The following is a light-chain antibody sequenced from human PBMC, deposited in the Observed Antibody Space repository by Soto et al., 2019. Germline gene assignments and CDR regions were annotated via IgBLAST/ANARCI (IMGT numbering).Light chain of an antibody. CDR1: QSLSSSS. CDR2: GAS. Sequence: EIVLTQSPCTLSMSPGERATLSCRAIQSLSSSSLAWYQQKPGQAPRLLISGASSRAADIPDRFSGSGSGTDFTLTINRLEPEDFAVYYCQQYDSSPRTFGQGTKVDIK. V-gene: IGKV3-20*01. J-gene: IGKJ1*01. CDR3: QQYDSSPRT.